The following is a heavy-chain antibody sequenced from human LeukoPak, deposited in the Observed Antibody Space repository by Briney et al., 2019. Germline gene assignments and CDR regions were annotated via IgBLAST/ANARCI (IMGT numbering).Heavy chain of an antibody. CDR2: ISSSGSTI. CDR1: GFTFSSYE. CDR3: AKDATRGYYGSGSYYQPYYFDY. V-gene: IGHV3-48*03. Sequence: GGSLRLSCAASGFTFSSYEMNWVRQAPGKGLEWVSYISSSGSTIYYADSVKGRFTISRDNSKNTLYLQMNSLRAEDTAVYYCAKDATRGYYGSGSYYQPYYFDYWGQGTLVTVSS. J-gene: IGHJ4*02. D-gene: IGHD3-10*01.